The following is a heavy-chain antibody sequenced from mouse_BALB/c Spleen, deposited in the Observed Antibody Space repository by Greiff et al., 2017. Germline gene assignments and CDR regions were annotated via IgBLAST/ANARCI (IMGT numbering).Heavy chain of an antibody. Sequence: VKLMESGPGLVAPSQSLSITCTVSGFSLTGYGVNWVRQPPGKGLEWLGMIWGDGSTDYYSALKSRLSISKDNSKSQVFLKMNSLQTDDTARYYCARDTLLVYYAMDYWGQGTSVTVSS. CDR2: IWGDGST. CDR3: ARDTLLVYYAMDY. V-gene: IGHV2-6-7*01. J-gene: IGHJ4*01. CDR1: GFSLTGYG.